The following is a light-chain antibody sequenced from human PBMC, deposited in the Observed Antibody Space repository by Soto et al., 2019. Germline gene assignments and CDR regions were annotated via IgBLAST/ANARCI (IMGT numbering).Light chain of an antibody. J-gene: IGKJ3*01. Sequence: EIVLTQSPATLSLSPGERATLSCSASQSVSSYLAWYQQKPGQAPRLLIYDASNRATGIPARFSGSGSGTDFTLTIRSLGPEDSAVDYCQQRSNWLFTFGPGTKVDIK. CDR1: QSVSSY. CDR3: QQRSNWLFT. CDR2: DAS. V-gene: IGKV3-11*01.